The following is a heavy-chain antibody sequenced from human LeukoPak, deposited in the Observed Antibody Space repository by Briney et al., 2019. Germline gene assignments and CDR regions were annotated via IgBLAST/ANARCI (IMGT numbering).Heavy chain of an antibody. V-gene: IGHV3-7*01. D-gene: IGHD2-2*01. CDR1: GFTFSSSW. J-gene: IGHJ4*02. CDR2: IKQDGSEK. CDR3: ARPGSTWRFDY. Sequence: PGGSLRLSCAASGFTFSSSWMTWVRQAPGKGLEWVANIKQDGSEKYYVDSVKGRFTISRDNAKNSLYLQMDSLRAEDTAVYYCARPGSTWRFDYWGQGTLVTVSS.